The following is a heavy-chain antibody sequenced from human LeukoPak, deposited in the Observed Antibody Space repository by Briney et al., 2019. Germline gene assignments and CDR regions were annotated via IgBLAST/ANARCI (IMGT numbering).Heavy chain of an antibody. V-gene: IGHV3-21*01. CDR3: ARDLMVRGIIGY. D-gene: IGHD3-10*01. CDR2: ISSSSSYI. CDR1: GFTFSSYS. J-gene: IGHJ4*02. Sequence: GGSLRLSCAASGFTFSSYSMNWVRQAPGKGLEWVSSISSSSSYIYYADSVKGRFTISRDNAKNSLYLQMNSLRAEDTAVYYCARDLMVRGIIGYWGQGTLVTVSS.